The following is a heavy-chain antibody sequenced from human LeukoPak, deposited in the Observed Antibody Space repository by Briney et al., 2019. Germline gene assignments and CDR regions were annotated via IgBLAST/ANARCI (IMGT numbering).Heavy chain of an antibody. CDR3: ARSKRIQLWRWGDY. J-gene: IGHJ4*02. CDR1: GYTFTSYD. Sequence: GASVKVSCKASGYTFTSYDINWVRQATGQGLEWMGWMNPNSGNTGYEQKFQGRVTMTRNTSISTAYMELSSLRSEDTAVYYCARSKRIQLWRWGDYWGQGTLVTVSS. CDR2: MNPNSGNT. D-gene: IGHD5-18*01. V-gene: IGHV1-8*01.